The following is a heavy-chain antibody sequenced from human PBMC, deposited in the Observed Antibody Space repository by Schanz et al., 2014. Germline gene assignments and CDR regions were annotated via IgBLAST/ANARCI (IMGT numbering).Heavy chain of an antibody. V-gene: IGHV3-23*04. CDR2: ISASGGDT. J-gene: IGHJ4*02. Sequence: EVELVESGGGLVQPGGSLRLSCAASGFSFSDHAMDWVRQAPGKGLEWLSVISASGGDTYYADSVKGRFTISRDNSKNSLYLQMNSLRAEDTAVYHCVSSGSYSSYAFWGQGTLVTVSS. CDR3: VSSGSYSSYAF. D-gene: IGHD3-10*01. CDR1: GFSFSDHA.